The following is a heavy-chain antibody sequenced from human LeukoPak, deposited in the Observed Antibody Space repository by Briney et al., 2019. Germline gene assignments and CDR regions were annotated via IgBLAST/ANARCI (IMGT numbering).Heavy chain of an antibody. V-gene: IGHV3-53*01. CDR2: IYSGGST. CDR3: SGSGSLNPTQYYFDY. J-gene: IGHJ4*02. D-gene: IGHD3-10*01. Sequence: GGSLRLSCAASGFTVSSNYMSWVRQAPGKGLEWVSVIYSGGSTYYADSVKGRFTISRDNSKNTLYLQMNSLRAEDTAVYYCSGSGSLNPTQYYFDYWGQGTLVTVSS. CDR1: GFTVSSNY.